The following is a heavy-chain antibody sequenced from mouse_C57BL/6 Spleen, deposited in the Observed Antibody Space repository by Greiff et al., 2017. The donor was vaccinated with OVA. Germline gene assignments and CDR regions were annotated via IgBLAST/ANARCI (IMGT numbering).Heavy chain of an antibody. CDR1: GYAFSSSW. J-gene: IGHJ2*01. V-gene: IGHV1-82*01. D-gene: IGHD3-1*01. CDR3: ARSGSYYFDD. CDR2: IYPGDGDT. Sequence: QVQLQQSGPELVKPGASVKISCKASGYAFSSSWMNWVKQRPGKGLEWIGRIYPGDGDTNYNGKFKGKATLTADKSSSTAYMQLSSLTSEDSAVYFCARSGSYYFDDWGQGTTLTVSS.